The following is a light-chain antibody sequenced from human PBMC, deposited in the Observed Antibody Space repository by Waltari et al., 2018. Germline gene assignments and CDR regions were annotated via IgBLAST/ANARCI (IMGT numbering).Light chain of an antibody. J-gene: IGLJ2*01. CDR2: DVD. Sequence: QSALTQPASVSASPGQSITIFCTGTISDVGGYYLVPWYQQYPGKAPQLILYDVDNRPSGISSRFSGSKSGNTASLTISGLQPEDEADYYCNSYTSANTLLFGGGTRLTVL. CDR1: ISDVGGYYL. CDR3: NSYTSANTLL. V-gene: IGLV2-14*03.